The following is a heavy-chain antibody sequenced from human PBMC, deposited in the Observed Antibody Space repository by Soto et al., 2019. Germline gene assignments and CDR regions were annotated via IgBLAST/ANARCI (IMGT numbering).Heavy chain of an antibody. CDR3: AMKSGSGSYFGAGDY. V-gene: IGHV3-23*01. CDR2: VSGSGRNT. CDR1: GFTFSSHD. Sequence: PGGSLRLSCAASGFTFSSHDMAWVRQAPGKGLEWVSAVSGSGRNTYYADSVKGRFTISRDNSKNTLYLQMNSLRAEDTARYYCAMKSGSGSYFGAGDYWGQGTLVTVSS. D-gene: IGHD1-26*01. J-gene: IGHJ4*02.